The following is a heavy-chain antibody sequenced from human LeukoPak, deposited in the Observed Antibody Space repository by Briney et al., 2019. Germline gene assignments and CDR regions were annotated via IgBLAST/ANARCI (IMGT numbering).Heavy chain of an antibody. V-gene: IGHV3-30*02. CDR1: GFTFSSYG. J-gene: IGHJ4*02. D-gene: IGHD3-22*01. CDR2: IWQDESYK. CDR3: AKAQFSGGSYYAGGFDY. Sequence: GAALTLSCAAPGFTFSSYGMHWARKGNGNYPEGVAFIWQDESYKYYADSVKGRFTISRDNSKNTLYLQMNSLRAEDTAVYYCAKAQFSGGSYYAGGFDYWGQGTLVTVSS.